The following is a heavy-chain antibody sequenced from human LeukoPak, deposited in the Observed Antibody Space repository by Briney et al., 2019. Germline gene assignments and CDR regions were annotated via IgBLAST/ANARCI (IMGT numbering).Heavy chain of an antibody. CDR3: TKDLGTEYNIFDY. CDR1: AFTFSAYA. J-gene: IGHJ4*02. D-gene: IGHD3-9*01. Sequence: PGGSLRLSCAASAFTFSAYAMHWLRQAPGRGLEWVAFVRYGGNIKYYADSVKGRFTIFRDNSKNTLYLQMNSLRPEDTAVYYCTKDLGTEYNIFDYWGQGTLVTVSS. V-gene: IGHV3-30*02. CDR2: VRYGGNIK.